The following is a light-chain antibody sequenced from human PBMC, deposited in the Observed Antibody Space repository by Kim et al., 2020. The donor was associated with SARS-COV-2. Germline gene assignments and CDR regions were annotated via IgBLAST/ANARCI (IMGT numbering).Light chain of an antibody. CDR3: QQYNHYST. V-gene: IGKV1-5*03. Sequence: SASVDDRVVITCRASQSLSGWLAWYQQKPGKALKLVIYKTSRLEIGVPSRFSGSGSETEFTLTISSLQPDDFATYYCQQYNHYSTFGQGTKVDIK. CDR2: KTS. J-gene: IGKJ1*01. CDR1: QSLSGW.